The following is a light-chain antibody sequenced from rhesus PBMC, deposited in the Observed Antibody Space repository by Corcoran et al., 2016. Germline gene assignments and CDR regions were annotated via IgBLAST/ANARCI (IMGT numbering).Light chain of an antibody. CDR1: QSVSSS. Sequence: EIVLTQSPATLSLSPGDRATLSCRASQSVSSSLAWYQQKPKQAPRLLIFGASSRAPGIPDRFSGSGFWTALPLTISSLEPEDFAIYYCQQYTNWPYTFGQGTKVEIK. CDR2: GAS. CDR3: QQYTNWPYT. J-gene: IGKJ2*01. V-gene: IGKV3-42*03.